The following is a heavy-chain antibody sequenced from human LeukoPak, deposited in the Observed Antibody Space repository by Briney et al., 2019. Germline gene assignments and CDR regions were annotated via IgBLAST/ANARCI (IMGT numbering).Heavy chain of an antibody. Sequence: GSLRLSCAASGFSFSTYWKSWVRQTPEKGLEFVANIDQGGSVRNYMDSLKGRCTISRDNAKKSLYLEINSLRADDTAVYYCARDPESSSFDLWGRGALVTVSS. V-gene: IGHV3-7*01. CDR2: IDQGGSVR. CDR1: GFSFSTYW. D-gene: IGHD6-13*01. J-gene: IGHJ4*02. CDR3: ARDPESSSFDL.